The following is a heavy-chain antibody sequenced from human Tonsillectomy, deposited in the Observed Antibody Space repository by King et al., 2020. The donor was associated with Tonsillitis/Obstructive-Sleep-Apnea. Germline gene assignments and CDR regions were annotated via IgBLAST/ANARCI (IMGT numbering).Heavy chain of an antibody. V-gene: IGHV3-43*01. Sequence: VQLVESGGVVVQPGGSLRLSCAASGFTFDDYTMHWVRQAPGKGLEWVSLISWDGGSTYYADSVKGRFTITRDNSKNSLYLQMKGLRTEDTALYYCAKDRKGKWLRPYYYYYYMDVWGKGTTVTVSS. D-gene: IGHD5-12*01. J-gene: IGHJ6*03. CDR3: AKDRKGKWLRPYYYYYYMDV. CDR1: GFTFDDYT. CDR2: ISWDGGST.